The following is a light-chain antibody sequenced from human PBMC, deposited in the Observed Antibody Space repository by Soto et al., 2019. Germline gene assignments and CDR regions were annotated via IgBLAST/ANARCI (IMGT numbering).Light chain of an antibody. CDR3: SSYAGSSNV. CDR1: SSDVGGYNY. Sequence: QLVLTQPLSASGSPGQSVAISCTGTSSDVGGYNYVSWYQQHPGKAPKLMIYEVNKRPSGVPDRFSGSKSGNTASLTVSGLQAEDEADYYCSSYAGSSNVFGTGTKLTV. J-gene: IGLJ1*01. CDR2: EVN. V-gene: IGLV2-8*01.